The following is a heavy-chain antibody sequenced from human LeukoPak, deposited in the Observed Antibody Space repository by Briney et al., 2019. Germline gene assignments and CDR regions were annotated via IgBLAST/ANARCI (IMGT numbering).Heavy chain of an antibody. CDR1: GFTFGDYA. D-gene: IGHD3-3*01. J-gene: IGHJ4*02. CDR3: ARARLFGVVIGSPVDY. CDR2: IRSKAYGGTT. V-gene: IGHV3-49*04. Sequence: PGGSLRLSCTASGFTFGDYAMSWVRQAPGKGLEWVGFIRSKAYGGTTEYAASVKGRFTISRDDSKSIAYLQMNSLKSEDTAVYYCARARLFGVVIGSPVDYWGQGTLVTVSS.